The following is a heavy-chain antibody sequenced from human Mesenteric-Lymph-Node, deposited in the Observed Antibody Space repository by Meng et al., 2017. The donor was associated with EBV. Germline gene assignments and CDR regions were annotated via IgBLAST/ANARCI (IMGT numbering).Heavy chain of an antibody. Sequence: HLWESGPGLLKPSETLSLPGTVSGGSISSSSYYWGWIRQPPGKGLEWIGYIYHSGSTYYNPSLKSRVTISVDRSKNQFSLKLSSVTAADTAVYYCARLDSSGYYTGWFDPWGQGTLVTVSS. CDR2: IYHSGST. CDR3: ARLDSSGYYTGWFDP. D-gene: IGHD3-22*01. V-gene: IGHV4-39*07. CDR1: GGSISSSSYY. J-gene: IGHJ5*02.